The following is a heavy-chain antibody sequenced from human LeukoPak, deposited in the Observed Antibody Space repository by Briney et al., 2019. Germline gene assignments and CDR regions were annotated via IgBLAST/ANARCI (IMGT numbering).Heavy chain of an antibody. J-gene: IGHJ5*02. CDR3: AKDVGTTSLYNWFDP. CDR1: GFTFSNNG. Sequence: PGGSLRLSCAASGFTFSNNGMHWVRQAPGKGLEWVAVTSYDGSNIFYVDSVKGRFTIHRDNSKNTLYLDMNSLRAEDTAVYYCAKDVGTTSLYNWFDPWGQGTLVTVSP. D-gene: IGHD2/OR15-2a*01. CDR2: TSYDGSNI. V-gene: IGHV3-33*06.